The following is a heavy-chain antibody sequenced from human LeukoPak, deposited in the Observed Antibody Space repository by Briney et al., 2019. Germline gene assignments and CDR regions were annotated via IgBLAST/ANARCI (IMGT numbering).Heavy chain of an antibody. V-gene: IGHV4-34*01. Sequence: PSETLSLTCAVYGGSFSGYYWSWIRQPPGKGLEWIGEVNHSGSTDYNPSLKSRVTISVDTSKNQFSLKLSSVTAADTAVYYCARDVGATAGAGGFDYWGQGTLVTVSS. CDR1: GGSFSGYY. CDR3: ARDVGATAGAGGFDY. J-gene: IGHJ4*02. CDR2: VNHSGST. D-gene: IGHD1-26*01.